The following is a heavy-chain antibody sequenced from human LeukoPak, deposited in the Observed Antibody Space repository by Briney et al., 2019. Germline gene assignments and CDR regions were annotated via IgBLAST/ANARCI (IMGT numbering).Heavy chain of an antibody. Sequence: QTGGSLRLSCAASGFTFSSYSMNWVRQAPGKGLEWVSVISGSGDRTYYADSVKGRFTISRDNSKNTLYLQMNSLRAEDTAVYFCAKATLLKWEPYDAFGIWGQGTMATVSS. CDR1: GFTFSSYS. D-gene: IGHD1-26*01. J-gene: IGHJ3*02. CDR2: ISGSGDRT. V-gene: IGHV3-23*01. CDR3: AKATLLKWEPYDAFGI.